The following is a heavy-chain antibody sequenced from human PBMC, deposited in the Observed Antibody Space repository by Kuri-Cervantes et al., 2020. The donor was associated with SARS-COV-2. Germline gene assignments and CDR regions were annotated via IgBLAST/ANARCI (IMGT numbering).Heavy chain of an antibody. J-gene: IGHJ1*01. D-gene: IGHD3-3*01. CDR2: INHSGST. V-gene: IGHV4-34*01. CDR1: GGSFSGYY. Sequence: SETLSLTCAVYGGSFSGYYWSWSRQPPGKGLEWIGEINHSGSTNYNPSLKSRVTISVDTSKNQFSLNLSSVTAADTAVYYCARTLVPPKITIFGVVRAEYFQHWGQGTLVTVSS. CDR3: ARTLVPPKITIFGVVRAEYFQH.